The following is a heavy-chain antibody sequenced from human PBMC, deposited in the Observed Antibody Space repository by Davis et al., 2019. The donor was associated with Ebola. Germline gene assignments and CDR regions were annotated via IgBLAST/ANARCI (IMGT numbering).Heavy chain of an antibody. Sequence: PGGSLRLSCAASGFTFGSYAMSWVRQAPGKGLEWVSAISGGGDSTFYADSVKGRFTISRDNSKNTLYLQMSSLRGEDTAVYYCAKSGLSFGVVKYHYGMDVWGKGTTVTVSS. J-gene: IGHJ6*04. CDR2: ISGGGDST. CDR3: AKSGLSFGVVKYHYGMDV. D-gene: IGHD3-3*01. V-gene: IGHV3-23*01. CDR1: GFTFGSYA.